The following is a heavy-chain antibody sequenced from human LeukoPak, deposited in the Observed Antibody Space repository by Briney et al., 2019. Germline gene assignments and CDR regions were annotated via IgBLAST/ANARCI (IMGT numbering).Heavy chain of an antibody. V-gene: IGHV1-3*01. Sequence: GSSVKVSCKASGYTFTSYAMHWVRQAPGQRLEWMGWINAGNGNTKYSQKFQGRVTITRDTSASTAYMELSSLRSEDTAVYYCARDRAREPLWFGESLDAFDIWGQGTMVTVSS. CDR2: INAGNGNT. CDR3: ARDRAREPLWFGESLDAFDI. D-gene: IGHD3-10*01. CDR1: GYTFTSYA. J-gene: IGHJ3*02.